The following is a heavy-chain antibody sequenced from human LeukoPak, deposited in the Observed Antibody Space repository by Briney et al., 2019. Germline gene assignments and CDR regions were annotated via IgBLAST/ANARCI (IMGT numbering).Heavy chain of an antibody. D-gene: IGHD2-2*01. V-gene: IGHV3-9*01. CDR3: AKDTGDIVVVPAY. CDR2: ISWNRGSI. J-gene: IGHJ4*02. Sequence: GGSLRLSCAASGFPFVDYAMHWVRQAPGKGLEWVAGISWNRGSIGYADSVKRLFTISRDNAKNSLYLQMNSLRAEDTALYYCAKDTGDIVVVPAYWGQGTLVTVSS. CDR1: GFPFVDYA.